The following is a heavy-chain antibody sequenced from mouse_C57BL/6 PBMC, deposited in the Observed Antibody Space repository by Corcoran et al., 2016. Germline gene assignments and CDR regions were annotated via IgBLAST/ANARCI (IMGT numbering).Heavy chain of an antibody. J-gene: IGHJ1*03. V-gene: IGHV1-26*01. CDR1: GYTFTDYY. CDR3: ARCGYVDV. Sequence: EVQLQESGPELVKPAASMKISCRASGYTFTDYYMNWVKQSHGKSLEWIGDINPNNGGTSYNQKFKGKATLTVDQSSSTAYMELRSLTSEDSAVYYCARCGYVDVWGTGTTVTVSS. CDR2: INPNNGGT.